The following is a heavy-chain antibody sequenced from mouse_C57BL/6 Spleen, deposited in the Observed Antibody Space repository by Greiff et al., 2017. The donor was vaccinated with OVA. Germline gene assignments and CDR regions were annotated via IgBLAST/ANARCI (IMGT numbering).Heavy chain of an antibody. V-gene: IGHV1-52*01. J-gene: IGHJ3*01. CDR3: AREYYGSSYACAY. Sequence: VQLQQPGAELVRPGSSVKLSCKASGYTFTSYWMHWVKQRPIQGLEWIGNIDPSDSATHYNQKFKDKATLTVDKSSSTAYMQLSSLTSEDSAVYYGAREYYGSSYACAYWGQGTLVTVSA. D-gene: IGHD1-1*01. CDR1: GYTFTSYW. CDR2: IDPSDSAT.